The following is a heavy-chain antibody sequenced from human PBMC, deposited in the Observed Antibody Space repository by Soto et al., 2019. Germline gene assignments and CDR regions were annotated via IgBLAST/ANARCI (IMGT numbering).Heavy chain of an antibody. Sequence: QVQLVESGGGVVQPGRSLRLSCAASGFTFSSYGMHWVRQAPGKGLEWVAAIWYYGSNKYYADSVKGRFTISRDNSKNTLDLQMNSLRAEDTAVYYCARARRVQPFDYWGQGTLVTVSS. CDR3: ARARRVQPFDY. D-gene: IGHD6-13*01. V-gene: IGHV3-33*01. J-gene: IGHJ4*02. CDR1: GFTFSSYG. CDR2: IWYYGSNK.